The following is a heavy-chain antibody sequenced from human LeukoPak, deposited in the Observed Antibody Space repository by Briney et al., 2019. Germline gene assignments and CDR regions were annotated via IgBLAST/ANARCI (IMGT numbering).Heavy chain of an antibody. CDR1: GFTFSSYS. J-gene: IGHJ4*02. CDR3: ARGGEYSSSWYIGY. D-gene: IGHD6-13*01. V-gene: IGHV3-48*01. CDR2: ISSSSSTI. Sequence: VQPGGSLRLSCAASGFTFSSYSMNWVRQAPGEGLEWVSYISSSSSTIYYADSVKGRFTISRDNAKNTLYLQMNSLRAEDTAVYYCARGGEYSSSWYIGYWGQGTLVTVSS.